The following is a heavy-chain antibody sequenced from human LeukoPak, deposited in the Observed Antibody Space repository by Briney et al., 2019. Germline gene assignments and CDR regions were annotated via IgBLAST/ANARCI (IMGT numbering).Heavy chain of an antibody. J-gene: IGHJ6*02. CDR1: GGSISSYY. CDR3: ARQIDYYYGMDV. Sequence: PSETLSLTCTVSGGSISSYYWSWIRQPPGKGLEWIGYIYYSGSTNYNPSLKSRVTISVDTSKNQFSLKLSSVTAADTAVYYCARQIDYYYGMDVWGQGTTVTVPS. V-gene: IGHV4-59*01. CDR2: IYYSGST.